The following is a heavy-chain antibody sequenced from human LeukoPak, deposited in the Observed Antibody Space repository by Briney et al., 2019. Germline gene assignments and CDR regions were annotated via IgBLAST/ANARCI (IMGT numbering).Heavy chain of an antibody. CDR3: ATPFWSGYQGYMDV. D-gene: IGHD3-3*01. CDR2: IIPILGIA. J-gene: IGHJ6*03. V-gene: IGHV1-69*04. CDR1: GGTFSSYA. Sequence: EASVKVSCKASGGTFSSYAISWVRQAPGQGLEWMGRIIPILGIANYAQKFQGRVTITADKSTSTAYMELSSLRSEDTAVYYCATPFWSGYQGYMDVWGKGTTVTVSS.